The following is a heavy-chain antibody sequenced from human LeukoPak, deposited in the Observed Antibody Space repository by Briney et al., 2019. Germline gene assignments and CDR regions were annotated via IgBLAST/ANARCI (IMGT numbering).Heavy chain of an antibody. CDR1: GGSISSYY. Sequence: SETLSLTCTVSGGSISSYYWSWIRQPPGEGLEWIGSIYYSGSTYYNPSLKSRVTISVDTSKNQFSLKLSSVTAADTAVYYCARQDTAMVRGIHWYFDLWGRGTLVTVSS. V-gene: IGHV4-39*01. D-gene: IGHD5-18*01. J-gene: IGHJ2*01. CDR2: IYYSGST. CDR3: ARQDTAMVRGIHWYFDL.